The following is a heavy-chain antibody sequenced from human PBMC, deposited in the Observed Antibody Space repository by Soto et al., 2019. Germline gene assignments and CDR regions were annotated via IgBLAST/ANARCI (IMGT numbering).Heavy chain of an antibody. CDR1: GFTFSSYA. CDR3: AKGLAYGSGRPQLD. D-gene: IGHD3-10*01. J-gene: IGHJ4*02. Sequence: GGSLRLSCAASGFTFSSYAMSWVRQAPGKGLEWVSAISGSGGSTYYADSVKGRFTISRDNSKNTLYLQMNSLRAEDTAVYYCAKGLAYGSGRPQLDWGQGTLVTVSS. CDR2: ISGSGGST. V-gene: IGHV3-23*01.